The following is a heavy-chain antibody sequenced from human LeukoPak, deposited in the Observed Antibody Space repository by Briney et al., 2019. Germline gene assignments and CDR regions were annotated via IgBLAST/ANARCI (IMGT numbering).Heavy chain of an antibody. CDR2: ISGDGVTT. CDR1: GFTFDDYA. Sequence: RGSLRLSCAVSGFTFDDYAMRWVRQAPGKGLEWVSLISGDGVTTYYADSVKGRFTISRDNSKNSLYLQMNSLRTEDTALYYCAKTPPSYGRWGQGTLVTVSS. V-gene: IGHV3-43*02. CDR3: AKTPPSYGR. D-gene: IGHD1-14*01. J-gene: IGHJ4*02.